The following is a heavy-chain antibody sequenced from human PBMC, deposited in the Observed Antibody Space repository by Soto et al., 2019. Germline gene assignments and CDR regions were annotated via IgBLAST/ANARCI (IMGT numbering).Heavy chain of an antibody. CDR3: ARAGDSIAAAGTGFDY. V-gene: IGHV3-21*01. CDR2: ISGSSSYI. D-gene: IGHD6-13*01. CDR1: GFTFSSYS. J-gene: IGHJ4*02. Sequence: PGGSLRLSCAASGFTFSSYSMNWVRQAPGKGLEWVSSISGSSSYIYYADSVKGRFTISRDNAKNSLYLQMNSLRAEDTAVYYCARAGDSIAAAGTGFDYWVQGTLVTVSS.